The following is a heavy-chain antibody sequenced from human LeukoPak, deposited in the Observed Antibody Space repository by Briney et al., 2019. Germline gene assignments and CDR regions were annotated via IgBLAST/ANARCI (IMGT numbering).Heavy chain of an antibody. Sequence: PSGTLSLTCTVSGGSVSSGSSFWNWIRQPPGKGLEWIGYIHYSGRTDYNPSLESRVTISADTSKNQLSLKLNSVTAADTAVYYCARHYGPWGQGTLVTVSS. CDR2: IHYSGRT. CDR1: GGSVSSGSSF. D-gene: IGHD3-16*01. J-gene: IGHJ5*02. CDR3: ARHYGP. V-gene: IGHV4-61*01.